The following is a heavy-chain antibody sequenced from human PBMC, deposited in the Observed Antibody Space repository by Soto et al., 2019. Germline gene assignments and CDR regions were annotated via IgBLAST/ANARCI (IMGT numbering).Heavy chain of an antibody. Sequence: SETLSLTCTVSGGSISSWGYYWSWIRQHPGKGLEWIGYIYYSGSTYYNPSLKSRVTISVDTSKNQFSLKLSSVTAADTAVYYCARYYDSSGYYYYFDDWGQGTLVTVSS. CDR3: ARYYDSSGYYYYFDD. D-gene: IGHD3-22*01. CDR2: IYYSGST. V-gene: IGHV4-31*03. J-gene: IGHJ4*02. CDR1: GGSISSWGYY.